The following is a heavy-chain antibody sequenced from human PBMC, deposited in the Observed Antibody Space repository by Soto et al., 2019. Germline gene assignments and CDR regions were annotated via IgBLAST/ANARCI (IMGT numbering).Heavy chain of an antibody. V-gene: IGHV4-34*01. Sequence: PSETLSLTCAVYGGSLSGYFWSWVRQPPGKGLEWIGEINHSGSTNYNPSLKSRVTISADTSKHQFSLRLSSVTAADSAIYYCASYHYYDFWIGSRNYMDVWGKGTTVTVSS. CDR1: GGSLSGYF. D-gene: IGHD3-3*01. CDR3: ASYHYYDFWIGSRNYMDV. J-gene: IGHJ6*03. CDR2: INHSGST.